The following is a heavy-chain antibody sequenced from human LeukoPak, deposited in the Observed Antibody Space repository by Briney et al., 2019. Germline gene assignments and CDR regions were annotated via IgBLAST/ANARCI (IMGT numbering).Heavy chain of an antibody. CDR1: GYTFTGYY. CDR2: INPNSGGT. J-gene: IGHJ4*02. V-gene: IGHV1-2*06. D-gene: IGHD1-26*01. CDR3: GSRYSGSYLAGQTRDY. Sequence: ASVKVSCKASGYTFTGYYMHWVRQAPGQGLGWMGRINPNSGGTNYAQKFQGRVTMTRDTSISTAYMELSRLRSDDTAVYYCGSRYSGSYLAGQTRDYWGQGTLVTVSS.